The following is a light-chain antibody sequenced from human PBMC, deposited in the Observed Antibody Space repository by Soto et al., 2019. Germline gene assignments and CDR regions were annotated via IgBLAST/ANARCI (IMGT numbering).Light chain of an antibody. V-gene: IGKV1-39*01. CDR1: HSISSY. Sequence: DIQMTQSPSSLSASVGDRVTITCRASHSISSYLNWYQQKPGKAPKLLIYAASSLQSGGPSRFSGSGSGTDFTLTISSLQPEDVATYYCQQSYSTLALTFGGGTKVEIK. J-gene: IGKJ4*01. CDR2: AAS. CDR3: QQSYSTLALT.